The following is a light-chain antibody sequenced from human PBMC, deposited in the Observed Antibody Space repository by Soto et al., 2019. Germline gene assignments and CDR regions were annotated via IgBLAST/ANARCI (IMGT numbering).Light chain of an antibody. J-gene: IGKJ4*01. Sequence: TQSPGSPSLTPGESATLCRRARQRVSRSYLAWYQQKPGQAPRVVIYDASTRATVIPARFSGSGSGTEFTLTISSLQSEDFAVYYCQQYDTWPLTFAGGTKVDIK. CDR2: DAS. CDR1: QRVSRSY. CDR3: QQYDTWPLT. V-gene: IGKV3-15*01.